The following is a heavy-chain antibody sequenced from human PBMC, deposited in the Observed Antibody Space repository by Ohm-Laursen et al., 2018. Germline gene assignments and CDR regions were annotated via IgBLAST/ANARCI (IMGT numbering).Heavy chain of an antibody. CDR1: GFTFSNYW. D-gene: IGHD1-14*01. V-gene: IGHV3-7*01. CDR3: ARDPIDNNGYNPDY. Sequence: SLRLSCAASGFTFSNYWMSWVRQAPGKGLEWVANIKEDGSEKYYVDSVKGRFTISRDNAKNSLYLQMNSLRAEDTAIYYCARDPIDNNGYNPDYWGQGTLVTVSS. CDR2: IKEDGSEK. J-gene: IGHJ4*02.